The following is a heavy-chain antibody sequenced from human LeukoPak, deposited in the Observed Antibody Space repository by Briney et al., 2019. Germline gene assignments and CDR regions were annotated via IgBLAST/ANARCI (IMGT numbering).Heavy chain of an antibody. Sequence: SETLSLTCTVSGYSISSGYYWGWIRQPPGKGLEWIGSIYHSGSTYYNPSLKSRVTISVDTSKNQFPLKLSSVTAADTAVYYCARQSYSSGWSPLLIDYWGQGTLVTVSS. CDR2: IYHSGST. D-gene: IGHD6-19*01. CDR3: ARQSYSSGWSPLLIDY. CDR1: GYSISSGYY. V-gene: IGHV4-38-2*02. J-gene: IGHJ4*02.